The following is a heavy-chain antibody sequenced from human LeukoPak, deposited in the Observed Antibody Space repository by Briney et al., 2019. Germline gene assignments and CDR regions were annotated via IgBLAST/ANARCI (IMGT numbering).Heavy chain of an antibody. CDR2: INHSGST. Sequence: SETLSLTCAVYGGSFSGYYWSWIRQPPGKGLEWIGEINHSGSTNYNPSLKSRVTISVDTSKNQFSLKLSSVIAADTAVYYCATCGGDCYSWFDYWGQGTLVTVSS. CDR3: ATCGGDCYSWFDY. CDR1: GGSFSGYY. V-gene: IGHV4-34*01. D-gene: IGHD2-21*02. J-gene: IGHJ4*02.